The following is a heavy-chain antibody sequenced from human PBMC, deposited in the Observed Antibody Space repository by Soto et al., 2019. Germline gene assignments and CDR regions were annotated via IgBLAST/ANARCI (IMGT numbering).Heavy chain of an antibody. Sequence: ETLSLTCRVSDGSMNSDSSYGGWIRQPPGKGLEWIGVINHSGSTYHNLSLKGRVTMSVDASRNQFSLKLTSMTAADTAVYYCARESDSGSYYFDYWGRGTLVTVSS. CDR1: DGSMNSDSSY. J-gene: IGHJ4*02. V-gene: IGHV4-39*02. D-gene: IGHD3-10*01. CDR2: INHSGST. CDR3: ARESDSGSYYFDY.